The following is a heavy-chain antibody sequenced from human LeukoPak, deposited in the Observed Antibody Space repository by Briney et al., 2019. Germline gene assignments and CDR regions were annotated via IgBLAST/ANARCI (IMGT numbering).Heavy chain of an antibody. J-gene: IGHJ3*02. CDR2: IYYSGST. D-gene: IGHD3-10*01. CDR3: ARAYYYGSGSYAFDI. CDR1: GGSISSYY. V-gene: IGHV4-59*01. Sequence: KPSETLSLTCTVSGGSISSYYWSWIRQPPGKGLEWIGYIYYSGSTNYNPSLKSRVTISVDTSKNQFSLKLSSVTAADTAVYYCARAYYYGSGSYAFDIWGQGTMVTVSS.